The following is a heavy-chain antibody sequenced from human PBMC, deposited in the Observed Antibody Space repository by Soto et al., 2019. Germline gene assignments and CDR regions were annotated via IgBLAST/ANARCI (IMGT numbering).Heavy chain of an antibody. CDR3: ARGVVAAAGYYYYYMDV. Sequence: SETLSLTCAVYGGSFSGYYWSWIRQPPGKGLEWLGEINHSGSTNYNPSIKSRVTISVATSKNQFSLKLSSVTAADTAVYYCARGVVAAAGYYYYYMDVWGKGTTVTVSS. V-gene: IGHV4-34*01. J-gene: IGHJ6*03. CDR1: GGSFSGYY. CDR2: INHSGST. D-gene: IGHD6-13*01.